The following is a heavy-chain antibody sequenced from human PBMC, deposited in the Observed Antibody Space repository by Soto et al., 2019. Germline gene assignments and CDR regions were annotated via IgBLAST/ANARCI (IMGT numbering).Heavy chain of an antibody. CDR1: GFTFSSYA. D-gene: IGHD3-16*02. CDR2: ISYDGSNK. V-gene: IGHV3-30-3*01. J-gene: IGHJ6*02. Sequence: QVQLLESGGGVVQPGRSLRLSCAASGFTFSSYAMHWFRQAPGKGLEWVAVISYDGSNKYYADSVKGRFTISRDNSKNTLYLQMNSLRAEDTAVYYCARDRSPDYYYYGMDVWGHGTTVTVSS. CDR3: ARDRSPDYYYYGMDV.